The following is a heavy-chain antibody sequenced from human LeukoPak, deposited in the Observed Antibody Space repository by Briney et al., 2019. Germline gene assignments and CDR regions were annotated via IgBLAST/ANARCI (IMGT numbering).Heavy chain of an antibody. CDR3: ARGHCSSGSCYQFFDF. CDR1: GFTFSSTS. D-gene: IGHD2-15*01. CDR2: TVGGGDGT. Sequence: GGSLRLSCAASGFTFSSTSMSWIRQAPGKGLEWVAVTVGGGDGTYYADSVKGRFTISRDNSKNTLYLQMNSLTAEDTAVYYCARGHCSSGSCYQFFDFWGQGTLVTVSP. J-gene: IGHJ4*02. V-gene: IGHV3-23*01.